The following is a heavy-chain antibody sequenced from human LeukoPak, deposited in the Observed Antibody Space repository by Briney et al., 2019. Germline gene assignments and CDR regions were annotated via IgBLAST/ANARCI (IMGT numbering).Heavy chain of an antibody. Sequence: SETLSLTCTVSGGSISSSSHYWGWIRQPPGKGLEWIGSIYYSGSTYYNPSLKSRVTISVDTSKNQFSLKLSSVTAAETAVYYCARLQRGASSSWYHFDCWGQGTLVTVSS. V-gene: IGHV4-39*01. D-gene: IGHD6-13*01. CDR2: IYYSGST. CDR1: GGSISSSSHY. CDR3: ARLQRGASSSWYHFDC. J-gene: IGHJ4*02.